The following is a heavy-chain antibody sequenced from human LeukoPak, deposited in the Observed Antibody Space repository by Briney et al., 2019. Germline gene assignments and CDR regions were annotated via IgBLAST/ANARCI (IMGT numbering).Heavy chain of an antibody. CDR2: IKQDGSER. CDR1: GFTFTTFW. V-gene: IGHV3-7*01. D-gene: IGHD6-19*01. CDR3: AGSGWQVYLDY. Sequence: GGSRRLSCAASGFTFTTFWMSWVRQAPGRGLEWVANIKQDGSERYYVDSVKGRFTISRDNAKNSLYLQMNSLRAEDTGVYYCAGSGWQVYLDYWGQGALVTVSS. J-gene: IGHJ4*02.